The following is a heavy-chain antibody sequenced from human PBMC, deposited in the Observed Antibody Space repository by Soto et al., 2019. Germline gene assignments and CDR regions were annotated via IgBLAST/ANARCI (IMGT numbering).Heavy chain of an antibody. D-gene: IGHD5-12*01. CDR1: GFTFSSYG. CDR3: AKDFLRYSGYDFGYGMDV. Sequence: GGSLRLSCAASGFTFSSYGMHWVRQAPGKGLEWVAVISYDGSNKYYADSVKGRFTISRDNSKNTLYLQMNSLRAEDTAVYYCAKDFLRYSGYDFGYGMDVWGQGTKVTVYS. CDR2: ISYDGSNK. V-gene: IGHV3-30*18. J-gene: IGHJ6*02.